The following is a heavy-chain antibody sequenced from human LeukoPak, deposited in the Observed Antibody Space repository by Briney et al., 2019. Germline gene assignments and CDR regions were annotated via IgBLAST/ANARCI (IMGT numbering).Heavy chain of an antibody. J-gene: IGHJ3*02. CDR2: ISYSGGT. Sequence: SGTLSLTCTVSDGSIINNNHYWGWTRQPPGKGLEWIGSISYSGGTAYNPSLRSRVTISVDTSKNQFSLKVNSVTAADTAVYYCAREVEYYDSSGYRPHAFDIWGQGTLVTVSS. D-gene: IGHD3-22*01. CDR1: DGSIINNNHY. CDR3: AREVEYYDSSGYRPHAFDI. V-gene: IGHV4-39*02.